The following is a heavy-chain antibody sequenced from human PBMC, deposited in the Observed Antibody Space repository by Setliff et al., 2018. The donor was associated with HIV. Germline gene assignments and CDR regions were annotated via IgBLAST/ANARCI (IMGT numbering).Heavy chain of an antibody. V-gene: IGHV4-59*11. CDR2: VYYSGST. Sequence: SETLSLTCTVSGGSISSHYWSWIRQHPGKGLEWIGYVYYSGSTNYNPSLKSRVSISVDTPKNQFSLKLSSVTAADTAVYYCARYWQQLGAYAFDIFFDYWGQGTLVTVSS. D-gene: IGHD6-13*01. CDR1: GGSISSHY. CDR3: ARYWQQLGAYAFDIFFDY. J-gene: IGHJ4*02.